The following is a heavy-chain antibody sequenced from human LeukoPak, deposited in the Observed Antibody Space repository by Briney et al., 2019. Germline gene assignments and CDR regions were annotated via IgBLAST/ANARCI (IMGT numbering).Heavy chain of an antibody. V-gene: IGHV4-59*01. CDR2: IYYQGTT. CDR3: VREYGTGWFDP. CDR1: GGAINDYY. J-gene: IGHJ5*02. Sequence: KPSETLSLTCTLSGGAINDYYWSWIRQSPGKGLEWIGYIYYQGTTKYNPSLISRVTISVDTATSHFSLKMSSVTAADTAVYYCVREYGTGWFDPWGQGTLVTVSS. D-gene: IGHD4-17*01.